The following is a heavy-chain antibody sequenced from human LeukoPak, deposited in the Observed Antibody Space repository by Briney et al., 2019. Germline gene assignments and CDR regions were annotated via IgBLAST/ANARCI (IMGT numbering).Heavy chain of an antibody. CDR1: GYTFTSYG. Sequence: ASVKVSCKASGYTFTSYGISWVRQAPGQGLEWMGWISAYNGNTNYAQKLQGRVTMTTDTSTSTAYMELRSLRSDDTAVYYCARDRGIAAAGTPGWFDPWGQGTLVTVSS. CDR2: ISAYNGNT. J-gene: IGHJ5*02. V-gene: IGHV1-18*01. D-gene: IGHD6-13*01. CDR3: ARDRGIAAAGTPGWFDP.